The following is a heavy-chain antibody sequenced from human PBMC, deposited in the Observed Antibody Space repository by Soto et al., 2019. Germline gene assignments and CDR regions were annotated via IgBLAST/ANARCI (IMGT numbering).Heavy chain of an antibody. CDR1: GGSISSSSYY. Sequence: SETLSLTCTVSGGSISSSSYYWGWIRQPPGKGLEWIGSIYYSGSTYYNPSLNSRVTISVDTSKNQFSLKLSSVTAADTAVYYCARHLRSILLWFGELLDNWFDPWGQGTLVTVSS. V-gene: IGHV4-39*01. CDR3: ARHLRSILLWFGELLDNWFDP. J-gene: IGHJ5*02. CDR2: IYYSGST. D-gene: IGHD3-10*01.